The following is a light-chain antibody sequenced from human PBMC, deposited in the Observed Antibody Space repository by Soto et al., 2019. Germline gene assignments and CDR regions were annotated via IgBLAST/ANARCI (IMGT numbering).Light chain of an antibody. V-gene: IGLV2-8*01. Sequence: QSLLTNPPSASGSLGQSVTISCTGTSSDVGAYNYVSWYQQHPGKAPKLMIYEVTRRPSGVPDRFSGSKSGNTASLNVSGLQAEDEADYYCCSYADNTDYVFGTGTKVTV. J-gene: IGLJ1*01. CDR1: SSDVGAYNY. CDR2: EVT. CDR3: CSYADNTDYV.